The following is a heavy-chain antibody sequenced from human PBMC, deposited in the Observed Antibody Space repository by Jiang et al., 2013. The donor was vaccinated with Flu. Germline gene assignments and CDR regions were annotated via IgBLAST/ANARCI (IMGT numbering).Heavy chain of an antibody. CDR1: GGSISSYY. Sequence: GPGLVKPSETLSLTCTVSGGSISSYYWSWIRQPPGKGLEWIGYIYYSGSTNYNPSLKSRVTISVDTSKNQFSLKLSSVTAADTAVYYCARLVVVAATGNWFDPWGQGTLVTVSS. CDR2: IYYSGST. D-gene: IGHD2-15*01. V-gene: IGHV4-59*01. CDR3: ARLVVVAATGNWFDP. J-gene: IGHJ5*02.